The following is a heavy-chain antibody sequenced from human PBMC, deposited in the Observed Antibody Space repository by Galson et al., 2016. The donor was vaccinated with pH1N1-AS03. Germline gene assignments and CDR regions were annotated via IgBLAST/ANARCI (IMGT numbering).Heavy chain of an antibody. CDR3: TRSRYYNTNLYYFDY. D-gene: IGHD2/OR15-2a*01. CDR2: IYWDDDK. V-gene: IGHV2-5*02. Sequence: PALVKPTQTLTLTCAFSGFSLATSGVGVGWIRQPPGKALEWLALIYWDDDKLHNPSLKSRLTVTKDTSKNLVVLTLTDMDPVDTATYFCTRSRYYNTNLYYFDYWGQGTLVTVSS. J-gene: IGHJ4*02. CDR1: GFSLATSGVG.